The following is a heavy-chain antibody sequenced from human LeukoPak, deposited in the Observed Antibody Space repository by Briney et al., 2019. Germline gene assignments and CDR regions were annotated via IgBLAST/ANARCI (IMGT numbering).Heavy chain of an antibody. Sequence: SETLSLTCTVSGNSFGDYYWSWIRQPAGKGLEWIGRIYTSGSTTYNPSLKSRVTMSVDTSKNQFSLKLSSVTAADTAVYYYARRLKRMLRGLIRGNSDYYYHFYMDVWGKGTTVTISS. J-gene: IGHJ6*03. D-gene: IGHD3-10*01. CDR2: IYTSGST. CDR1: GNSFGDYY. CDR3: ARRLKRMLRGLIRGNSDYYYHFYMDV. V-gene: IGHV4-4*07.